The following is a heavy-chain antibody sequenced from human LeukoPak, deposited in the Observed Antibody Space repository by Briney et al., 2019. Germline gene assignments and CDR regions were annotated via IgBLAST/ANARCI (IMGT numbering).Heavy chain of an antibody. CDR2: ISSGSTYT. J-gene: IGHJ5*02. CDR3: ARLSSSSTNWFDA. Sequence: GGSLRLSCAASGFTFSDYYLSWIRQAPGKGLEWGSYISSGSTYTNYADSVKGRFTISRDNAKNSLFLQMNSLRAEDTAVYFCARLSSSSTNWFDAWGQGTLVTVSS. V-gene: IGHV3-11*06. D-gene: IGHD6-19*01. CDR1: GFTFSDYY.